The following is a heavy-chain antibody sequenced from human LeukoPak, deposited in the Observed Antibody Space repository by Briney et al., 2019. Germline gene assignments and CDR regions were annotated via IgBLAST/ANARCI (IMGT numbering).Heavy chain of an antibody. CDR3: ARGTSSGYFQLYFDY. V-gene: IGHV3-15*01. CDR1: GFTFSNAW. J-gene: IGHJ4*02. Sequence: GGSLRLSCAASGFTFSNAWMSWVRQAPGKGREWGGRIKSKTDGGTTDYAAPVKGRFTISRDNSKNTLYLQMNSLRAEDMAVYYCARGTSSGYFQLYFDYWGQGTLVTVSS. CDR2: IKSKTDGGTT. D-gene: IGHD3-22*01.